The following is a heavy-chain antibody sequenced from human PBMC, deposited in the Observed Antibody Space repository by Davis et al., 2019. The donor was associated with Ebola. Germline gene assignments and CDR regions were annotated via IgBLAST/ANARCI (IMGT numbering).Heavy chain of an antibody. J-gene: IGHJ4*02. CDR1: GYSFTSYW. V-gene: IGHV5-51*01. CDR3: ARTVAVFGVVVDY. D-gene: IGHD3-3*01. CDR2: IYPGDSDT. Sequence: GESLKISCKGSGYSFTSYWIGWVRQLPGKGLEWMGIIYPGDSDTRYSPSFQGQVTISADKSISTAYLQWSSLKASDTAMYYCARTVAVFGVVVDYWGQGTLVTVSS.